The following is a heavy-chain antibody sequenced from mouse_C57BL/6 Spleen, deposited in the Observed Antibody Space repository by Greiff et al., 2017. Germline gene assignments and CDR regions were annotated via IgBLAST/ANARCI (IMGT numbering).Heavy chain of an antibody. J-gene: IGHJ4*01. Sequence: EVKLQESGGDLVKPGGSLKLSCAASGFTFSSYGMSWVRQTPDTRLEWVATISSGGSYTYYPDSVKGRFTISRDNAKNTLYLQMSSLKSEDTAMYYCARLYDYEGAMDYWGQGTSVTVSS. D-gene: IGHD2-4*01. V-gene: IGHV5-6*01. CDR3: ARLYDYEGAMDY. CDR2: ISSGGSYT. CDR1: GFTFSSYG.